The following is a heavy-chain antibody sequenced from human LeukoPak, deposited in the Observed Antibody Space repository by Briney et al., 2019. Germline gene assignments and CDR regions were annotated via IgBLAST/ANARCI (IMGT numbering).Heavy chain of an antibody. CDR3: IRGSSSY. CDR1: GLTISKSW. Sequence: PGGSLRLSCAVSGLTISKSWMSWVRQAPGKGLEWVANIDPDGSDIYYVDSVKGRFTVSRDNAKNSLYLQMNSLRVEDTATYYYIRGSSSYWGQGTLVTV. CDR2: IDPDGSDI. J-gene: IGHJ4*02. V-gene: IGHV3-7*04.